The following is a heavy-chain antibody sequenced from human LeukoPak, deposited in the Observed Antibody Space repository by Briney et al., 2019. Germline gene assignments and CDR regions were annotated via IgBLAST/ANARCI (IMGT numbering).Heavy chain of an antibody. CDR2: IYYSGST. CDR3: ARPYDILTGYYY. J-gene: IGHJ4*02. D-gene: IGHD3-9*01. Sequence: SETLSLTCTVSGGSISSSSYYWGWIRQPPGKGLEWIGSIYYSGSTYYDPSLKSRVTISVDTSKNQFSLKLSSVTAADTAVYYCARPYDILTGYYYWGQGTLVTVSS. V-gene: IGHV4-39*01. CDR1: GGSISSSSYY.